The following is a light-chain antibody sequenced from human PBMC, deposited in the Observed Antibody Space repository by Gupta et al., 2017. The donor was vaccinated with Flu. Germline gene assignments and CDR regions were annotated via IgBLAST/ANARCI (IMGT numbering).Light chain of an antibody. V-gene: IGLV3-21*02. CDR1: NIGGRS. Sequence: SYVLTQPPSVSGAPGETARITCGGDNIGGRSVHWYQQNPGQAPVLVVYDDRHRPSGIPERFSGSNSGNTTTLTINRVEAGDEADYFCQVWDSRSDHVVFGGGTKLTVL. CDR2: DDR. CDR3: QVWDSRSDHVV. J-gene: IGLJ2*01.